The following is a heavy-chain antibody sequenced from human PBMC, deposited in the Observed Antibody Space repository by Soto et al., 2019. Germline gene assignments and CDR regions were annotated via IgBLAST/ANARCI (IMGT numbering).Heavy chain of an antibody. CDR3: ARLTTLPTPKYSYYYYMDI. Sequence: QVQLAQSGAEVKKPGASVEVSCKASGYNFSTYGVSWVRQAPGQGLEWMAWIGVSSGDTNFAQKFQGRLGVTTDTSTSTASMKLRVLRSDDTAVYYCARLTTLPTPKYSYYYYMDIWGEGTTVTVS. CDR2: IGVSSGDT. CDR1: GYNFSTYG. D-gene: IGHD5-18*01. J-gene: IGHJ6*03. V-gene: IGHV1-18*04.